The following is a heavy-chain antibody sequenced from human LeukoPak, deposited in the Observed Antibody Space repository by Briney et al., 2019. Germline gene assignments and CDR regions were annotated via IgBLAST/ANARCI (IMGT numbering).Heavy chain of an antibody. Sequence: GASVKVSCKASGYTFTNYGIIWVRQAPGQGLEWMGWISTDNGHTNYVQKLQGRVTMTTDTSTSTAYMELRSLRSDDTAVYYCARDPTQGMAAEPNWFDPRGQGTLVTVSS. D-gene: IGHD6-13*01. CDR2: ISTDNGHT. V-gene: IGHV1-18*01. CDR1: GYTFTNYG. J-gene: IGHJ5*02. CDR3: ARDPTQGMAAEPNWFDP.